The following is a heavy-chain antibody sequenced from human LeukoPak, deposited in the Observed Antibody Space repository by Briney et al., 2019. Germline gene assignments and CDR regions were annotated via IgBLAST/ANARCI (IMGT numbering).Heavy chain of an antibody. J-gene: IGHJ4*02. D-gene: IGHD6-13*01. V-gene: IGHV1-2*02. CDR3: ARNLAAAGTGGDY. Sequence: GASVKVSCKASGYTFTGYYMHWVRQAPGQGLEWMGWISPNSGGTNYAQKFQGRVTMTRDTSISTAYMELSRLRSDDTAVYYCARNLAAAGTGGDYWGQGTLVTVSS. CDR2: ISPNSGGT. CDR1: GYTFTGYY.